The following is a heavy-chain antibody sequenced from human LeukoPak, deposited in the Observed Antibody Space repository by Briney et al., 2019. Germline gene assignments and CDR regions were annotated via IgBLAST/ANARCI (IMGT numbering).Heavy chain of an antibody. V-gene: IGHV3-74*01. CDR1: GFTFSSYW. D-gene: IGHD3-22*01. Sequence: GGSLRLSCAASGFTFSSYWMHWVRQAPGKGLVWVSRINSDGSSTSYADSVKGRFTISRDNAKNTLYLQMNSLRAEDTAVYYCARRNYYDSSGDDNWFDPWGQGTLVTVSS. CDR2: INSDGSST. J-gene: IGHJ5*02. CDR3: ARRNYYDSSGDDNWFDP.